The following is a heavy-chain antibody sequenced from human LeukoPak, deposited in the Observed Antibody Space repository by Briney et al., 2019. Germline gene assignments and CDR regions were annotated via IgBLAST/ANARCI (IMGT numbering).Heavy chain of an antibody. CDR3: ARGQYYDFWSGSSRWYFDY. V-gene: IGHV4-34*01. J-gene: IGHJ4*02. D-gene: IGHD3-3*01. Sequence: SETLSLTCAVYGGSFSGYYWSWIRQPPGKGLEWIGEINHSGSTNYNPSLKSRVTISVDTSKNQFSLKLSSVTAADTAVYYCARGQYYDFWSGSSRWYFDYWGQVTLVTVSS. CDR1: GGSFSGYY. CDR2: INHSGST.